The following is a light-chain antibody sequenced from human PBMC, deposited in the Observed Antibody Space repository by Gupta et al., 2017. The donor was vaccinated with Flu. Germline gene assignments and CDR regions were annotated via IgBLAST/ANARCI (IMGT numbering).Light chain of an antibody. CDR1: SVGSKT. Sequence: TAKIHGGGKSVGSKTVHWYQQQPGQDPVFVGEVEIHRPSGIPERFSGAYSGNKAKLISGRAVAGNKADYDGHFYDHSGAHRVGVFGGGTKLTVL. J-gene: IGLJ3*02. V-gene: IGLV3-21*02. CDR2: VEI. CDR3: HFYDHSGAHRVGV.